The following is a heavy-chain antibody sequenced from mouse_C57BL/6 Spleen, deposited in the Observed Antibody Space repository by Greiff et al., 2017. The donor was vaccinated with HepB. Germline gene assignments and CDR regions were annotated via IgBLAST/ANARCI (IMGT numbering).Heavy chain of an antibody. CDR3: ASSPYWYFDV. Sequence: EVKLVESGGGLVKPGGSLKLSCAASGFTFSDYGMHWVRQAPEKGLEWVAYISSGSSTIYYADTVKGRFTISRDNAKNTLFLQMTSLRSEDTAMYYCASSPYWYFDVWGTGTTVTVSS. J-gene: IGHJ1*03. CDR1: GFTFSDYG. V-gene: IGHV5-17*01. CDR2: ISSGSSTI. D-gene: IGHD6-2*01.